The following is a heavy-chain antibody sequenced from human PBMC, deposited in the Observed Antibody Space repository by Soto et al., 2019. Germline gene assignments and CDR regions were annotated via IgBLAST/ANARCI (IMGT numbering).Heavy chain of an antibody. J-gene: IGHJ4*02. Sequence: GASVKVSCKASGYTFTSYGISWVRQAPGQGLEWMGWISAYNGNTNYAQKLQGRVTMTTDTSTSTAYMELRSLRSDDTAVYYCALGPLPPGVSFWSGYYTGGFDYWGQGTLVTVSS. CDR2: ISAYNGNT. V-gene: IGHV1-18*01. CDR3: ALGPLPPGVSFWSGYYTGGFDY. D-gene: IGHD3-3*01. CDR1: GYTFTSYG.